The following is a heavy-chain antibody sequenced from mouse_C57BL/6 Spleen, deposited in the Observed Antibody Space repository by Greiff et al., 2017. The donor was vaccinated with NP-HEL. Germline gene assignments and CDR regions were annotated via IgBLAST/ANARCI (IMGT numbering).Heavy chain of an antibody. D-gene: IGHD2-5*01. V-gene: IGHV6-6*01. CDR2: IRNKANNHAT. CDR3: TRPDYSNLAWFAY. Sequence: EVQVVESGGGLVQPGGSMKLSCAASGFTFSDAWMDWVRQSPEKGLEWVAEIRNKANNHATYYAESVKGRFTISRDDSKSSVYLQMNSLRAEDTGIYYCTRPDYSNLAWFAYWGQGTLVTVSA. CDR1: GFTFSDAW. J-gene: IGHJ3*01.